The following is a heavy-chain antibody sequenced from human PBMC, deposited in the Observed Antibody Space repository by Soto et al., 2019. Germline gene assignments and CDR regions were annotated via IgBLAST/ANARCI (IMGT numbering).Heavy chain of an antibody. CDR3: ARDPRSGYDSSGYYYTGAFDI. CDR2: IYYSGST. V-gene: IGHV4-31*03. CDR1: GGSISSGGYY. J-gene: IGHJ3*02. Sequence: QVQLQESGPGLVKPSQTLSLTCTVSGGSISSGGYYWSWIRQHPGKGLEWIGYIYYSGSTYYNPSLKSRVTISVDTSKNQFSLKLSSVTVADTAVYYCARDPRSGYDSSGYYYTGAFDIWGQGTMVTVSS. D-gene: IGHD3-22*01.